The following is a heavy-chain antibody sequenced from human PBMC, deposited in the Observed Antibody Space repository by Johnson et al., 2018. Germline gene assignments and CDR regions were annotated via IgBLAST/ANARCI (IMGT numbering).Heavy chain of an antibody. Sequence: VQLVESGGGLVQPGGSLRLSCAASGFTVSSNYMSWVRQAPGKGLEWVSRINSDGSSTSYADSVKGRFTISRDNAKNTLYLQMNSLRAEDTAVYYCLVGAFDIWGQGTMVTVSS. CDR2: INSDGSST. V-gene: IGHV3-74*02. CDR1: GFTVSSNY. CDR3: LVGAFDI. J-gene: IGHJ3*02. D-gene: IGHD2-15*01.